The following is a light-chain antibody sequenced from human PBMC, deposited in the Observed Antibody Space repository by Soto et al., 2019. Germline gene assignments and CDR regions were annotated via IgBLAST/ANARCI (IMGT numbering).Light chain of an antibody. CDR3: QSYDTSLSGYV. CDR1: GSNIGAGYD. J-gene: IGLJ1*01. CDR2: ANT. V-gene: IGLV1-40*01. Sequence: QSVLTQPPSVSGAPGQRVTISCTGSGSNIGAGYDIHWYQQVPGTAPKPLIYANTNRASGVPDRFSGSKSGTSASLAITGLQAEDEDDYSCQSYDTSLSGYVFGPGTKVTVL.